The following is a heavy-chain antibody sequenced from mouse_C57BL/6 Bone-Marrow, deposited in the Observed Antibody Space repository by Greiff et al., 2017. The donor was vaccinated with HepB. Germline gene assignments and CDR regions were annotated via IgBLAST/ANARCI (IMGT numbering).Heavy chain of an antibody. V-gene: IGHV2-9-1*01. CDR2: IWTGGGT. CDR3: ASYYYGSSYGFAY. CDR1: GFSLTSYA. J-gene: IGHJ3*01. Sequence: VQRVESGPGLVAPSQSLSITCTVSGFSLTSYAISWVRQPPGKGLEWLGVIWTGGGTNYNSALKSRLSISKDNSKSQVFLKMNSLQTDDTARYYCASYYYGSSYGFAYWGQGTLVTVSA. D-gene: IGHD1-1*01.